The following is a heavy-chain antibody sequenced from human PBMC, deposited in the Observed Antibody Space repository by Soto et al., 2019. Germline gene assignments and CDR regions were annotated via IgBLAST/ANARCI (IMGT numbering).Heavy chain of an antibody. CDR1: GDSISSYY. V-gene: IGHV4-59*01. CDR2: LYYGWSA. CDR3: ALRSMAVVPEY. Sequence: QVQLQESGPGLVKPSETLSLTCAVSGDSISSYYCMWIRQPPGKGLESIGYLYYGWSANYNPSLKSRVTLSGDTSTNQCSLTLSSMTAADTAVYYCALRSMAVVPEYWGQGTLVTVSS. J-gene: IGHJ4*02. D-gene: IGHD3-22*01.